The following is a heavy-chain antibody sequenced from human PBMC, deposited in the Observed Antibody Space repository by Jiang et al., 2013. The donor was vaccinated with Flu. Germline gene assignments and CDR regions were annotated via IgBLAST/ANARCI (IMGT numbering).Heavy chain of an antibody. CDR2: IDWDDDK. J-gene: IGHJ6*04. CDR1: GFSLSTSGMC. D-gene: IGHD2-2*01. V-gene: IGHV2-70*11. CDR3: ARGFCTNYYYYGMDV. Sequence: KPTQTLTLTCTFSGFSLSTSGMCVSWIRQPPGKALEWLARIDWDDDKYYSTSLKTRLTISKDTFKNQVVLTMTNMDPVDTATYYCARGFCTNYYYYGMDVWGKGTTVTVSS.